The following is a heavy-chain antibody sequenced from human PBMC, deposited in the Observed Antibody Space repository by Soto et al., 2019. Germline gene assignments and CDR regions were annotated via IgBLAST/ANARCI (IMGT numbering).Heavy chain of an antibody. CDR2: ISSSSSTI. V-gene: IGHV3-48*02. D-gene: IGHD6-19*01. CDR3: ARGDSSGWYNGMDV. J-gene: IGHJ6*02. CDR1: GFTFSTYS. Sequence: EVQLVESGGGLVQPGGSLRLSCAVSGFTFSTYSINWVRQAPGKGLEWVSYISSSSSTIYYADSVKGRFTISRDNAKNSVYLQKNSRRDEDAAVYYCARGDSSGWYNGMDVWGQGTTVTVSS.